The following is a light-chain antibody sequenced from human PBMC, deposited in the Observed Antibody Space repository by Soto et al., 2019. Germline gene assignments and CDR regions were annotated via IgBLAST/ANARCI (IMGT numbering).Light chain of an antibody. CDR1: NSDIGGDNY. Sequence: QSALTQPASVSGSPGQSITISCTGTNSDIGGDNYVSWYQQHPGKAPKLMIYDVSNRPSGVSYRFSGSTSGNTASLTISGLQAEDEADYYCSSYTSRSTLGVFGGGTKLTVL. J-gene: IGLJ2*01. CDR3: SSYTSRSTLGV. CDR2: DVS. V-gene: IGLV2-14*03.